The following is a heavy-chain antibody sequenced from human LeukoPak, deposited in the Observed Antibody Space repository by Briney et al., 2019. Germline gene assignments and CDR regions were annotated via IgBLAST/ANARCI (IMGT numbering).Heavy chain of an antibody. CDR1: EFTFSSYW. J-gene: IGHJ3*02. Sequence: QPGGSLRLSCAASEFTFSSYWMHWVRQVPGKGLVWVSRINSDGSSTSYADSEKGRFTISRDNAKNTLYVQMNSLRAEDTAVYYCSTGSGHAFDIWGRGTMVTVSS. D-gene: IGHD3-10*01. CDR3: STGSGHAFDI. V-gene: IGHV3-74*01. CDR2: INSDGSST.